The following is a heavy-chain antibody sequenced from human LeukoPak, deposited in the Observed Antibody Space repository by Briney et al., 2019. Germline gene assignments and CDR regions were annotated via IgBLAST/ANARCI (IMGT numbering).Heavy chain of an antibody. CDR2: INPNSGGT. Sequence: GASVKVSCKASGYTFTGYYMHWVRQAPGQGLEWMGRINPNSGGTNYAQKFQGRVTMTRDTSISTAYMELSRLRSDDTAVYYCARGLTTKRSPAADYWGQGTLVTVSS. V-gene: IGHV1-2*06. CDR3: ARGLTTKRSPAADY. D-gene: IGHD4-11*01. J-gene: IGHJ4*02. CDR1: GYTFTGYY.